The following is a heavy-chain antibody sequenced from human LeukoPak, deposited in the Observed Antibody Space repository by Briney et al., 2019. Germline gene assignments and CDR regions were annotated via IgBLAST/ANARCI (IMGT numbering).Heavy chain of an antibody. D-gene: IGHD1-26*01. V-gene: IGHV4-39*01. Sequence: SETLSLTCTISGGSISSSSYHWGWIRQPPGKGLEWNGYIYYTRTTYCHPSPKSRVTISIGTSKNQFSLQLISVTAADTAVYYCARGSYISDTWYYFDYWGQGTLVTVSS. CDR3: ARGSYISDTWYYFDY. J-gene: IGHJ4*02. CDR2: IYYTRTT. CDR1: GGSISSSSYH.